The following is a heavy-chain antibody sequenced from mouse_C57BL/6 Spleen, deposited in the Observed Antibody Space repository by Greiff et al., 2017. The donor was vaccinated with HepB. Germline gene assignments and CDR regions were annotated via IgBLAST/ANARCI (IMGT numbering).Heavy chain of an antibody. V-gene: IGHV1-26*01. CDR3: ARGDYYGSSYAY. CDR2: IHPNNGGT. Sequence: EVQLQQSGPELVKPGASVKISCKASGYTFTDYYMNWVKQSHGKSLEWIGDIHPNNGGTSYNQKFKGKATLTVDKSSSTAYMELRSLTSEDSAVYYCARGDYYGSSYAYWGQGTLVTVSA. D-gene: IGHD1-1*01. CDR1: GYTFTDYY. J-gene: IGHJ3*01.